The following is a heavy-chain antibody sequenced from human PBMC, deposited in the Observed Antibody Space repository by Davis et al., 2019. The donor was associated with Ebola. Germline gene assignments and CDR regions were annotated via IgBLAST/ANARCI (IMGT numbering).Heavy chain of an antibody. D-gene: IGHD1-1*01. J-gene: IGHJ4*02. CDR2: ISAYNGNT. Sequence: AASVKVSCKASGYTFTSYGISWARQAPGQGLEWMGRISAYNGNTNYAQKLQGRVTMTTDTSTSTAYMELRSLRSDDTAVYYCARVGKLDSFDYWGQGTLVTVSS. CDR1: GYTFTSYG. CDR3: ARVGKLDSFDY. V-gene: IGHV1-18*01.